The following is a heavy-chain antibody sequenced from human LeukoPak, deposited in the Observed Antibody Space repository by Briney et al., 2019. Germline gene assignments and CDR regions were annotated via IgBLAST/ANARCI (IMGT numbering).Heavy chain of an antibody. CDR2: LRGDTGDT. D-gene: IGHD1-1*01. Sequence: ASVTVSCKTSGYVVTDYYMHWVRQAPGQGLEWMGWLRGDTGDTDSPQKFKGRVTMTRDTATNTAYTQLSRLTYDDTAIYFCARVRDNACDYWGQGTLVTVSS. CDR3: ARVRDNACDY. V-gene: IGHV1-2*02. J-gene: IGHJ4*02. CDR1: GYVVTDYY.